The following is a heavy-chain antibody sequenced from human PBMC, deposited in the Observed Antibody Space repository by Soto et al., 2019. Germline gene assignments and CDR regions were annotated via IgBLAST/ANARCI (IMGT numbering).Heavy chain of an antibody. D-gene: IGHD3-9*01. V-gene: IGHV3-23*01. J-gene: IGHJ3*02. Sequence: GGSLRLSCAGSVFTFSSYAMSWVRQAPGKGLEWVSAISGSGGSTYYADSVKGRFTISRDNSKNTLYLQMNSLRAEDTAVYCCAKGHWFDAFDIWGQGTMVTVSS. CDR1: VFTFSSYA. CDR2: ISGSGGST. CDR3: AKGHWFDAFDI.